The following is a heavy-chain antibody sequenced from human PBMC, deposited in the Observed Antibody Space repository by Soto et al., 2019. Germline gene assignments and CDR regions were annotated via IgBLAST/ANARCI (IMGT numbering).Heavy chain of an antibody. CDR3: AKGGAAAGMGYFDL. V-gene: IGHV3-23*01. J-gene: IGHJ2*01. Sequence: EVQVLESGGGLVQPGGSLRLSCAASGFTFSTYAMSWVRQAPGKGLEWVSGISGSGGSKYYADSVKGRFTISRDNSKKTLFLQMSSLRAEDTAVYFCAKGGAAAGMGYFDLWGRGTLVTVSS. CDR1: GFTFSTYA. CDR2: ISGSGGSK. D-gene: IGHD6-13*01.